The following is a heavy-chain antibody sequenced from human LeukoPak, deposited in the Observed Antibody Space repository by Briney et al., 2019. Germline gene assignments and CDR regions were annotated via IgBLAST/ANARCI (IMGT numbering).Heavy chain of an antibody. V-gene: IGHV1-69*04. Sequence: SVKVSCKASGGTFSSYAISWVRQAPGQGLEWMGRIIPILGIANYAQKFQGRVTITADKSTSTAYMELSSLRSEDTAVYYCARDASGGNGWFDPWGQGTLVTVSS. J-gene: IGHJ5*02. CDR1: GGTFSSYA. D-gene: IGHD4-23*01. CDR2: IIPILGIA. CDR3: ARDASGGNGWFDP.